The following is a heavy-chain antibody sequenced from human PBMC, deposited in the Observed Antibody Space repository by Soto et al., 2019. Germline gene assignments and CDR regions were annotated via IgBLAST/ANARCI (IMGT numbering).Heavy chain of an antibody. D-gene: IGHD2-15*01. Sequence: PGGSLRLSCAASGFTFSSYGMHWVRQAPGKGLEWVAVISYDGSNKYYADSVKGRFTISRDNSKNTLYLQMNSLRAEDTAVYYCAKDLIAYCSGGSCYRAPDYYYGMDVWGQGTTVTVSS. J-gene: IGHJ6*02. CDR1: GFTFSSYG. CDR3: AKDLIAYCSGGSCYRAPDYYYGMDV. CDR2: ISYDGSNK. V-gene: IGHV3-30*18.